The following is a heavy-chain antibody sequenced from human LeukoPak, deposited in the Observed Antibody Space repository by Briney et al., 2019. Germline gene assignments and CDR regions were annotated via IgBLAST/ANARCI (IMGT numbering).Heavy chain of an antibody. Sequence: GGSLRLSCAASRFTFSNFAMSWVRQAPGKGLEWVSVISGSGVSTYYADSVKGRFTISRDNSKDALFLQMNSLRAEDTAVYYCAKDWGRYREYYYDLEPAFDIWGQGTMVTVSS. CDR1: RFTFSNFA. J-gene: IGHJ3*02. CDR2: ISGSGVST. CDR3: AKDWGRYREYYYDLEPAFDI. V-gene: IGHV3-23*01. D-gene: IGHD3-22*01.